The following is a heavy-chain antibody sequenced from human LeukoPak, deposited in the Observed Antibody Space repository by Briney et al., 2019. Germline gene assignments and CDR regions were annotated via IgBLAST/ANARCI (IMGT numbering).Heavy chain of an antibody. J-gene: IGHJ5*02. CDR2: INPNSGGT. CDR3: ARDLGIVVGNWFDP. Sequence: ASVKVSCKASGYTFTGYYMHWVRQAPGQGLEWMGWINPNSGGTNYAQKFQGRVTMTRDTSISTAYMELSRLRPDDTAVYYCARDLGIVVGNWFDPWGQGTLVTVSS. D-gene: IGHD2-15*01. CDR1: GYTFTGYY. V-gene: IGHV1-2*02.